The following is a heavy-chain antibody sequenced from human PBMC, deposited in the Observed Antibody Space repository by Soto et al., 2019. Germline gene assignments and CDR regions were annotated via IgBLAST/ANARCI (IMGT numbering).Heavy chain of an antibody. V-gene: IGHV1-18*01. J-gene: IGHJ4*02. CDR2: ISAYNGNT. CDR3: ARDWGGAAAGTDY. D-gene: IGHD6-13*01. Sequence: QVQLVQSGAEVKKPGASVKVSCKASGYTFTSYGISWVRQAPGQGLEWMGWISAYNGNTNYAQKLQGRRTMTTDTSTSTAYRELRSLRSDDTAVDYCARDWGGAAAGTDYWGQGTLVTVSS. CDR1: GYTFTSYG.